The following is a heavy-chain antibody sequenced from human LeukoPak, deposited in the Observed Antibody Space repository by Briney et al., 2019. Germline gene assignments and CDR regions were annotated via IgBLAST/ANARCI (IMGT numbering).Heavy chain of an antibody. Sequence: GGSLRLSCTVSGFTVSSNSMSWVRQAPGKGLEWGSFIYSDNTHYLDSVKGRCTISRDNSKNTLYLQMNSLRAEDTAVYYCARRAGAYSHPYDYWGQGTLVTVSS. CDR1: GFTVSSNS. D-gene: IGHD4/OR15-4a*01. J-gene: IGHJ4*02. CDR2: IYSDNT. CDR3: ARRAGAYSHPYDY. V-gene: IGHV3-53*01.